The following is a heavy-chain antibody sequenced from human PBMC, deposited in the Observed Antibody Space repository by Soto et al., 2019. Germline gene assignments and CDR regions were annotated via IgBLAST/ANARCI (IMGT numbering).Heavy chain of an antibody. CDR2: MNPNSGNT. V-gene: IGHV1-8*01. CDR3: ARGVLAATFYYYYMDV. D-gene: IGHD2-15*01. Sequence: ASVKVSCKASGYTFTSYDINWVRQATGQGLEWMGWMNPNSGNTGYAQKFQGRVTMTRNTSISTAYMELSSLRSEDTAVYYCARGVLAATFYYYYMDVWGKGTTVTVSS. CDR1: GYTFTSYD. J-gene: IGHJ6*03.